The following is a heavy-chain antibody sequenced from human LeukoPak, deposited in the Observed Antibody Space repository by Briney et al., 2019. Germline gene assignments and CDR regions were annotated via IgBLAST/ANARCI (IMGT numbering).Heavy chain of an antibody. D-gene: IGHD2-15*01. CDR3: AKGSDNYYYYYMDV. V-gene: IGHV4-59*01. CDR1: GGSISSYY. CDR2: IYYSGST. Sequence: SETLSLTCTVSGGSISSYYWSWIRQPPGKGLEWIGYIYYSGSTNYNPSLKSRVTISVDTSKSQFSLKLSSVTAADTAVYYCAKGSDNYYYYYMDVWGKGTTVTVSS. J-gene: IGHJ6*03.